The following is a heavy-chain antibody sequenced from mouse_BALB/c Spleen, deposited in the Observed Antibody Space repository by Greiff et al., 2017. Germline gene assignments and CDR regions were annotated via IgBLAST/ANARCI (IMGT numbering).Heavy chain of an antibody. CDR3: ASYDYDLSSWFAY. CDR2: IWGDGST. J-gene: IGHJ3*01. D-gene: IGHD2-4*01. CDR1: GFSLTGYG. V-gene: IGHV2-6-7*01. Sequence: VKVVESGPGLVAPSQSLSITCTVSGFSLTGYGVNWVRQPPGKGLEWLGMIWGDGSTDYNSALKSRLSISKDNSKSQVFLKMNSLQTDDTARYYCASYDYDLSSWFAYWGQGTLVTVSA.